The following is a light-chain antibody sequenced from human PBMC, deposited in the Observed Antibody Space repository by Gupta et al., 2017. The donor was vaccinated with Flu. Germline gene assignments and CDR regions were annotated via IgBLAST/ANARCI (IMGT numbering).Light chain of an antibody. CDR2: KAS. J-gene: IGKJ1*01. CDR3: EQDDSYPPT. CDR1: QTISSW. V-gene: IGKV1-5*03. Sequence: PSTLSASVGDRVTITCRASQTISSWLAWYQQKPGKVPKLLIQKASSLESGVPSTFSGSGSGTEFTLTISSLQPDDFATYYCEQDDSYPPTFGQGTKVEIK.